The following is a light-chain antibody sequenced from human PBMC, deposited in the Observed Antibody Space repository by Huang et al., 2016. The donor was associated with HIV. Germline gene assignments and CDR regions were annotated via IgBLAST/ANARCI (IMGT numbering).Light chain of an antibody. CDR1: QSVSRY. Sequence: ETVLTQSPATLSLSPGERATLSCRASQSVSRYLAWYQQKPGQAPRHLIYDASNRATGIPARFSDSWSGTDFTLTISSLEPEDFAVYYCQQRSNWPPWTFGQGTKVEIK. V-gene: IGKV3-11*01. CDR3: QQRSNWPPWT. CDR2: DAS. J-gene: IGKJ1*01.